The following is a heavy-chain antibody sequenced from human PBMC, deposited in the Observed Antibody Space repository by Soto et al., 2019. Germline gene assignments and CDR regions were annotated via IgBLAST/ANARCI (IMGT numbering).Heavy chain of an antibody. D-gene: IGHD3-9*01. CDR1: GGSFSGYY. Sequence: PSETLSLTCAVYGGSFSGYYWSWIRQPPGKGLELIGEINHSGSTNYNPFLKSRVTISVDTSKNHFSLKLSSVTAADTAVYYCARPSYYDILTGPHYYFDYWGQGTLVTVSS. CDR2: INHSGST. V-gene: IGHV4-34*01. CDR3: ARPSYYDILTGPHYYFDY. J-gene: IGHJ4*02.